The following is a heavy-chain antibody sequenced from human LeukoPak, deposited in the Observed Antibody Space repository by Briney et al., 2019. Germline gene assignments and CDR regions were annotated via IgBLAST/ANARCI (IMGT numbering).Heavy chain of an antibody. Sequence: SETLSLTCTVSGGSISSGSYWWSWIRQHPEKGLEWIGYVYYSGSTYYNPSLKSRVSISAATSENRLSLTLTSLTAADTAVYYCARGHRSSSAYHCNAMDVWGQGTTVTVSS. J-gene: IGHJ6*02. CDR2: VYYSGST. D-gene: IGHD3-16*01. V-gene: IGHV4-31*03. CDR3: ARGHRSSSAYHCNAMDV. CDR1: GGSISSGSYW.